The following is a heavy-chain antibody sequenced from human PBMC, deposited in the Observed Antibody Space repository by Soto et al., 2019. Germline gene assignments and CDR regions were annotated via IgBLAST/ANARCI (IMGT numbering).Heavy chain of an antibody. Sequence: GGSLRLSCAASGFTFSSYTMNWVRQAPGKGLEWVSNIGSGSSPIYYADSVKGRFTISRDNAKNSLYLQMHSLRDEDTAVYYCARRADCSGDSCYGMDVWGQGTTVTVSS. D-gene: IGHD2-15*01. CDR3: ARRADCSGDSCYGMDV. J-gene: IGHJ6*02. V-gene: IGHV3-48*02. CDR1: GFTFSSYT. CDR2: IGSGSSPI.